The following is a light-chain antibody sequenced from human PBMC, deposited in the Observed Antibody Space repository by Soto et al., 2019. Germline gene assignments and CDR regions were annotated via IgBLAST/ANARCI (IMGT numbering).Light chain of an antibody. J-gene: IGLJ2*01. V-gene: IGLV4-69*01. CDR1: SGHGNYV. Sequence: QLVLTQSPSASASLGASVRLTCTLRSGHGNYVIAWHQQQPGKGPRYLMKVKSDGSHTKGDGIPDRFSGSSSGAERYLAISSLQSEDVADYYCQTWDTGIVVFGGGTKLTVL. CDR2: VKSDGSH. CDR3: QTWDTGIVV.